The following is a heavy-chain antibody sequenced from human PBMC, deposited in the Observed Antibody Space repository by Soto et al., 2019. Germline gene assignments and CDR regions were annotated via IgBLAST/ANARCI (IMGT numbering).Heavy chain of an antibody. CDR2: IYYKSGWYN. Sequence: PSQTLSLTCAISGDTVSTNTAAWNWIRQSPSRGLEWLGRIYYKSGWYNDYSESLKSRIAIIPDTSRNQFSLQLNSVIPEDTAVYYCARDWGYDPDPTYYYGMDVWGQGTKVTVSS. CDR1: GDTVSTNTAA. D-gene: IGHD5-12*01. V-gene: IGHV6-1*01. CDR3: ARDWGYDPDPTYYYGMDV. J-gene: IGHJ6*02.